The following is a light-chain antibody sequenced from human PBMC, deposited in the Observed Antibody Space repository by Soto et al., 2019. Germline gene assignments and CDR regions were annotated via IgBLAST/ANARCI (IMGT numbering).Light chain of an antibody. CDR1: QNINNY. Sequence: DIQMTQSPSSLSASVGDRVTITCRASQNINNYLNWYQQKPGKAPKFLMYAASSLQSGGPSRFSGSGSGTDFTLTINGLQPEDFATYYCQQCYSTPLTFGGGTKVEIK. CDR2: AAS. J-gene: IGKJ4*01. V-gene: IGKV1-39*01. CDR3: QQCYSTPLT.